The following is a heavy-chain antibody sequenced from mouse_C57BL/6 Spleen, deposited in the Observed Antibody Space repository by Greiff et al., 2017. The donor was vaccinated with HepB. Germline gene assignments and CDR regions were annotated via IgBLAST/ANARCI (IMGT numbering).Heavy chain of an antibody. D-gene: IGHD2-1*01. CDR3: ARGGNYLFFDY. CDR1: GYTFTDYY. J-gene: IGHJ2*01. V-gene: IGHV1-76*01. CDR2: IYPGSGNT. Sequence: QVQLKESGAELVRPGASVKLSCKASGYTFTDYYINWVKQRPGQGLEWIARIYPGSGNTYYNEKFKGKATLTAEKSSSTAYMQLSSLTSEDSAVYFCARGGNYLFFDYWGQGTTLTVSS.